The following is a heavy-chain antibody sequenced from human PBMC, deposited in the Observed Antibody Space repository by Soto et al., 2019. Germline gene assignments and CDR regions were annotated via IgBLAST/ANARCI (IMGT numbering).Heavy chain of an antibody. Sequence: SETLSLTCTVSGGSISNKYWSWIRQPAGKGLEWIGRMSSSGVTNYSPSFKSRVTMSVDMSKNQFSLKLSSVTATDAAVYYCARALDSSGWYGDDAFDIWGQGTMVTV. J-gene: IGHJ3*02. D-gene: IGHD6-19*01. V-gene: IGHV4-4*07. CDR1: GGSISNKY. CDR2: MSSSGVT. CDR3: ARALDSSGWYGDDAFDI.